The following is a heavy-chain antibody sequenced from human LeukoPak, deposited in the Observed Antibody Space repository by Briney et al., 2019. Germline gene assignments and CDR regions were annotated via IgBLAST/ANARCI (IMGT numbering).Heavy chain of an antibody. J-gene: IGHJ4*02. CDR1: GFTFSHFW. Sequence: GGSLRLSCAASGFTFSHFWMSWVRQAPGRGLEWVAYIKKTGSETYYVDSVKGRFTITRDNTRNSLFLQMYSLRAEDTAMYFCAREDGYCSGGNCYSYFDSWGQGTLVTVSS. V-gene: IGHV3-7*01. CDR2: IKKTGSET. CDR3: AREDGYCSGGNCYSYFDS. D-gene: IGHD2-15*01.